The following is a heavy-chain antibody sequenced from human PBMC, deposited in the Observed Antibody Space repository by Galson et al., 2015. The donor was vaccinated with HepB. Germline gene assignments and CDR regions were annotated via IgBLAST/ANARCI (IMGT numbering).Heavy chain of an antibody. Sequence: SLRLSCAASGFTFDDYAMHWVRQAPGKGLEWVSGISWNSGSIGYADSVKGRFTISRDNAKNSLYLQVNSLRAEDTALYYCAKDESNYYYYYMDVWGKGTTVTVSS. J-gene: IGHJ6*03. V-gene: IGHV3-9*01. CDR1: GFTFDDYA. CDR2: ISWNSGSI. CDR3: AKDESNYYYYYMDV.